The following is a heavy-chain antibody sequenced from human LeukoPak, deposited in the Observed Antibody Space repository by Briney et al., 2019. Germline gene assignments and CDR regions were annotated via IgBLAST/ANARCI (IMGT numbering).Heavy chain of an antibody. V-gene: IGHV3-33*01. CDR1: GFTFSRQG. CDR2: IWYDGSNK. Sequence: LTGGSLRLSCAASGFTFSRQGMHWVRQAPGKGLEWVAVIWYDGSNKYYADAVKGRFTISRDNSKNMLYLQMNSLRAEDTAVYYCARDIVSYYIDYWGQGTLVTVSS. J-gene: IGHJ4*02. D-gene: IGHD2-2*02. CDR3: ARDIVSYYIDY.